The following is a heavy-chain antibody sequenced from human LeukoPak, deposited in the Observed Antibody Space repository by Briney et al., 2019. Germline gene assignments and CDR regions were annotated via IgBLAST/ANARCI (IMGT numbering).Heavy chain of an antibody. V-gene: IGHV4-59*01. D-gene: IGHD6-19*01. J-gene: IGHJ4*02. CDR1: GFSFSFSN. CDR3: ARDGSDSSGWYDGYFDY. CDR2: IYYSGST. Sequence: PGGSLRLSCAASGFSFSFSNMNWVRQPPGKGLEWIGYIYYSGSTNYNPSLKSRVTISVDTSKNQFSLKLSSVTAADTAVYYCARDGSDSSGWYDGYFDYWGQGTLVTVSS.